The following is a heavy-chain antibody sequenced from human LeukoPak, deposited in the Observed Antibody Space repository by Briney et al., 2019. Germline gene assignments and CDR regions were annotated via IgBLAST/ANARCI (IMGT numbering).Heavy chain of an antibody. D-gene: IGHD4-11*01. J-gene: IGHJ3*02. V-gene: IGHV3-48*01. CDR2: ISSSSSTI. Sequence: GGSLRLSCAASGFRFTSYWVSWVRQAPGKGLEWVSYISSSSSTIYYADSVKGRFTISRDNAKNSLYLQMNSLRAEDTAVYYCARNMTTRDYAFDIWGQGTMVTVSS. CDR3: ARNMTTRDYAFDI. CDR1: GFRFTSYW.